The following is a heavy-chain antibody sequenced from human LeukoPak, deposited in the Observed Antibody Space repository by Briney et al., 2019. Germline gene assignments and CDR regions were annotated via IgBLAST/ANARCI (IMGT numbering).Heavy chain of an antibody. CDR1: GYTFIDYH. J-gene: IGHJ6*03. CDR2: INPKSGGT. Sequence: ASVKVSCKASGYTFIDYHLHWVRQAPGQGLEWMGRINPKSGGTNYAQKFQGRVTMTRDTSISTAYIELSSLRSDDTAVYFCVRDIDYYDSSGFGGGYYYYYYMDVWGRGTTVTVSS. CDR3: VRDIDYYDSSGFGGGYYYYYYMDV. D-gene: IGHD3-22*01. V-gene: IGHV1-2*06.